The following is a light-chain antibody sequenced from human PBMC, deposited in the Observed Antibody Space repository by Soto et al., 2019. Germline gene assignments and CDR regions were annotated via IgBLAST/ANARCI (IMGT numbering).Light chain of an antibody. CDR1: QDITNH. Sequence: DIQMTQSPSAMSASVGDRVTITCRASQDITNHLAWFQQKPGKVPTRLIYAASSLQSGVPSRFSGSGSGTEFTLTISSLQPEDFATYYCLQHDSYRWTFGQGTKVEVE. CDR2: AAS. J-gene: IGKJ1*01. V-gene: IGKV1-17*03. CDR3: LQHDSYRWT.